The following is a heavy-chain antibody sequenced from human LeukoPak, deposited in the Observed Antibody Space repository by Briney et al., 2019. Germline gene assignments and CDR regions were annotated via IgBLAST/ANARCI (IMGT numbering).Heavy chain of an antibody. CDR3: ARRVVGAGNNWFDP. Sequence: SETLSLTCTVPGGSISSHYWSWIRQPPGKGLEWIGYIYYSGSTNYNPSLKSRVTISVDTSKNQFSLKLSSVTAADTAVYYCARRVVGAGNNWFDPWAREPWSPSPQ. D-gene: IGHD1-26*01. J-gene: IGHJ5*02. CDR1: GGSISSHY. V-gene: IGHV4-59*11. CDR2: IYYSGST.